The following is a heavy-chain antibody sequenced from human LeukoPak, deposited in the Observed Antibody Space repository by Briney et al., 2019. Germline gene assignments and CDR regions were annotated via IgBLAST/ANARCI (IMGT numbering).Heavy chain of an antibody. D-gene: IGHD7-27*01. Sequence: SETLSLTRTVSGGSIDGNYWGWIRQPAGKGLEWIGRLSTSRKTDYNPSLKSRLTMSVDTSKNQFSLTLTPVTAADTAVYYCARDPLYWGGGAFDIWGQGTMVTVSS. CDR2: LSTSRKT. V-gene: IGHV4-4*07. CDR3: ARDPLYWGGGAFDI. CDR1: GGSIDGNY. J-gene: IGHJ3*02.